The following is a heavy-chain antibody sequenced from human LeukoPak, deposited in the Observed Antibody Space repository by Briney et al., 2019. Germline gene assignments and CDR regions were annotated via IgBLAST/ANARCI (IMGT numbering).Heavy chain of an antibody. J-gene: IGHJ4*02. V-gene: IGHV1-2*02. D-gene: IGHD1-1*01. CDR1: GYTFTGYY. Sequence: ASVKVSCKASGYTFTGYYIHWVRQAPGQGLERMGYINPDSGGTNYAQKFQGRVTMTRDTSISTAYMELSGLTSDDTAVYYCARSITATGHWGQGTLVTVSS. CDR2: INPDSGGT. CDR3: ARSITATGH.